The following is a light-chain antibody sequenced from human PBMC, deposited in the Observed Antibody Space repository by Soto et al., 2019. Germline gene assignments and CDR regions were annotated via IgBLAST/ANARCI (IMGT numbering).Light chain of an antibody. Sequence: EIVLTQSPGTLSLSPGERATLSCRASQSVSSSYLAWYQQKPGQAPRLLIYGASRRATGIPDRFSGSGSGTDFTLTISRLEPEDFAVYYCQQYCSSPMYTFGQGTKLEIK. J-gene: IGKJ2*01. CDR1: QSVSSSY. CDR3: QQYCSSPMYT. CDR2: GAS. V-gene: IGKV3-20*01.